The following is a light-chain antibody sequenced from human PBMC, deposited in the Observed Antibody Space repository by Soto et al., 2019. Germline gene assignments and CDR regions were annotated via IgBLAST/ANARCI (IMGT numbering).Light chain of an antibody. CDR1: QSVSSY. J-gene: IGKJ2*01. Sequence: EIVLTQSPATLSLSPGERATLACRASQSVSSYLAWYQQKPGQAPMLLIYDASNKATGIPARFSGSGSGTDFTLTTSSLEPEDFAVYYCQQRSNWLMYTFGQGTKLEIK. V-gene: IGKV3-11*01. CDR2: DAS. CDR3: QQRSNWLMYT.